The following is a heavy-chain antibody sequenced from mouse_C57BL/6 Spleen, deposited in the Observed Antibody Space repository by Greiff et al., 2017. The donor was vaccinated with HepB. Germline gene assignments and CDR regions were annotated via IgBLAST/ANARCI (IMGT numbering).Heavy chain of an antibody. CDR3: ASEKGVYYGSSYHAMDY. D-gene: IGHD1-1*01. CDR1: GYTFTSYG. Sequence: QVQLKQSGAELARPGASVKLSCKASGYTFTSYGISWVKQRTGQGLEWIGEIYPRSGNTYYNEKFKGKATLTADKSSSTAYMELRSLTSEDSAVYFCASEKGVYYGSSYHAMDYWGQGTSVTVSS. J-gene: IGHJ4*01. V-gene: IGHV1-81*01. CDR2: IYPRSGNT.